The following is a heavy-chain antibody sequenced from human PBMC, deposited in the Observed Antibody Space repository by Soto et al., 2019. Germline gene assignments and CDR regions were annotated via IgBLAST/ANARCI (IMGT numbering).Heavy chain of an antibody. V-gene: IGHV1-3*01. CDR3: ARDLLGDYLKGAFDI. D-gene: IGHD4-17*01. Sequence: ASVKVSCKASGYTFTSYAMHWVRQAPGQRLEWMGWINAGNGNTKYSQKFQGRVTITRDTSASTAHMELSSLRSEDTAVYYCARDLLGDYLKGAFDIWGQGTMVTVSS. J-gene: IGHJ3*02. CDR1: GYTFTSYA. CDR2: INAGNGNT.